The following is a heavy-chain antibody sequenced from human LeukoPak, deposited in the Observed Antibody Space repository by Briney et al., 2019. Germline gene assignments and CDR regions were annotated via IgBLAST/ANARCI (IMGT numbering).Heavy chain of an antibody. CDR3: ARANYGQSFRWFDP. V-gene: IGHV1-46*01. CDR1: GYTFTSYD. CDR2: IKPSGGST. J-gene: IGHJ5*02. D-gene: IGHD4-17*01. Sequence: ASVKVSCKASGYTFTSYDMHWVRQAPGQGLEWRGIIKPSGGSTSYAQKFQGRVTMTRDTSTSTVYMELSHLRSEDTAVYYCARANYGQSFRWFDPWGQGTLVTVSS.